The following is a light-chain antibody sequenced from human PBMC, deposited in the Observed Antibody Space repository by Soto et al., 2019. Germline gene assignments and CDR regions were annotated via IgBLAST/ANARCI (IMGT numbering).Light chain of an antibody. CDR2: GAS. J-gene: IGKJ1*01. V-gene: IGKV3-20*01. Sequence: IVLTPSPATLSVSPVERSTLSCMASQNISNYLIWYQQKPGQAPRLLIYGASTRATDVPDRFSGSGSGADFTLTISRLEPEDFAVYYCQQYGSSPLRTCGQGTTGDIK. CDR1: QNISNY. CDR3: QQYGSSPLRT.